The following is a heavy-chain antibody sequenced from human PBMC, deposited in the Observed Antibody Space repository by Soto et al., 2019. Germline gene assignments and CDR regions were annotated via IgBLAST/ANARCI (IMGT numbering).Heavy chain of an antibody. CDR3: ARDSGGGYGDYYYMDV. CDR2: IYYSGST. CDR1: GGSISSYY. V-gene: IGHV4-59*01. J-gene: IGHJ6*03. Sequence: QSQTLSLTCTVSGGSISSYYWSWIRQPPGKGLEWIGYIYYSGSTNYNPSLKSRVTISVDTSKNQFSLKLSSVTAADTAVYYCARDSGGGYGDYYYMDVWGKGTTVTVSS. D-gene: IGHD4-17*01.